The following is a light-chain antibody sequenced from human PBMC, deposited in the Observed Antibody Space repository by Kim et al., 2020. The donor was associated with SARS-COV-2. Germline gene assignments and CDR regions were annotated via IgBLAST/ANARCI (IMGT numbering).Light chain of an antibody. V-gene: IGKV1-5*03. CDR1: QTIRSW. J-gene: IGKJ1*01. Sequence: VGDRVTITCRASQTIRSWLAWYQQKPGKAPKVLIYKASTLESGVPSRFSGSESGTEFTLTISSLQPDDSATYYCQQYKSYPWTFGQGTKVDIK. CDR2: KAS. CDR3: QQYKSYPWT.